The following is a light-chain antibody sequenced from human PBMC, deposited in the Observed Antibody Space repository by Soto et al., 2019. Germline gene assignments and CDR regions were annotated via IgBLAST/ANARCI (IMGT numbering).Light chain of an antibody. V-gene: IGKV3-20*01. CDR2: GAS. J-gene: IGKJ1*01. Sequence: DIVLTQSPGSLSLSPGERATLSCRASQSVDSSFFAWYQQKPGQAPRLLIYGASKRATGTPDRFSGSGSGKDFTLTITRLEPEDFAVYYCQQYISPVTFGQGTKVEIK. CDR1: QSVDSSF. CDR3: QQYISPVT.